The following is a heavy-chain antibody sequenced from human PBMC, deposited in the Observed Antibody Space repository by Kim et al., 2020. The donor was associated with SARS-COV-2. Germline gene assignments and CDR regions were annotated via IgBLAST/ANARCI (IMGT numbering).Heavy chain of an antibody. V-gene: IGHV1-69*13. CDR2: IIPIFGTA. Sequence: SVKVSCKASGGTFSSYAISWVRQAPGQGLEWMGGIIPIFGTANYAQKFQGRVTITADESTSTAYMELSSLRSEDTAVYYCARDMGPNDYGDSYFDYWGQGTLVTVSS. CDR3: ARDMGPNDYGDSYFDY. D-gene: IGHD4-17*01. J-gene: IGHJ4*02. CDR1: GGTFSSYA.